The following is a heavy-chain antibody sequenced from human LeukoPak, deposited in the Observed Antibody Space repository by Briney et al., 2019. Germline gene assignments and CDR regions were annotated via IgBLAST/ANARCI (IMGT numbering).Heavy chain of an antibody. J-gene: IGHJ1*01. Sequence: GGSLRLSCAASGFTFSSYGMHWVRQAPGKGLEWVAVISYDGSNKYYADSVKGRFTVSRDNSKNTLYLQMNSLRAEDTAVYYCAKDYGDTNAEYFQHWGQGTLVTVSS. V-gene: IGHV3-30*18. CDR3: AKDYGDTNAEYFQH. D-gene: IGHD4-17*01. CDR2: ISYDGSNK. CDR1: GFTFSSYG.